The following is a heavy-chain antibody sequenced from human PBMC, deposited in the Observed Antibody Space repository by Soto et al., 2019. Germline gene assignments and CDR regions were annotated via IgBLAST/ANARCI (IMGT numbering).Heavy chain of an antibody. V-gene: IGHV1-8*01. J-gene: IGHJ4*02. Sequence: ASVKVSCKASGYTFTSYDINWVRQATGQGLEWMGGMNPNIGNTDYVQKFQGRVTITTNESISTAYMELSSLRSEDTAVYYCAREGFDYGDYDFDYWGQG. D-gene: IGHD4-17*01. CDR2: MNPNIGNT. CDR1: GYTFTSYD. CDR3: AREGFDYGDYDFDY.